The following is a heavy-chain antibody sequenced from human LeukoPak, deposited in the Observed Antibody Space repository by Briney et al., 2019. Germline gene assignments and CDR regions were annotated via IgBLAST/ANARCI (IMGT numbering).Heavy chain of an antibody. Sequence: ASVKVSCKASGGTFTSYAISWVRQAPGQGLEWMGRIIPSLGIANYAQKFKGRVTITWDKSTSTAYMELRSLRSEDTAVYYCARGRYSSVWHGSFDYWGQRTLLTVSS. D-gene: IGHD6-19*01. J-gene: IGHJ4*02. CDR2: IIPSLGIA. CDR3: ARGRYSSVWHGSFDY. V-gene: IGHV1-69*04. CDR1: GGTFTSYA.